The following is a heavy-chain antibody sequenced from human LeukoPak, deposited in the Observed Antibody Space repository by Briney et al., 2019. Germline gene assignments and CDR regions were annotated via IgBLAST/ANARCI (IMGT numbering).Heavy chain of an antibody. CDR2: IWYDGSNK. V-gene: IGHV3-33*06. J-gene: IGHJ4*02. CDR3: AKLPSSSAPFDY. D-gene: IGHD6-6*01. Sequence: GRSLRLSCAASGFTFSSYGMHWVRQAPGKGLEWVAVIWYDGSNKYYADSVKGRFTISRDNSKNTLYLQMNSLRAEDTAVYYCAKLPSSSAPFDYWGQGTLVTVSS. CDR1: GFTFSSYG.